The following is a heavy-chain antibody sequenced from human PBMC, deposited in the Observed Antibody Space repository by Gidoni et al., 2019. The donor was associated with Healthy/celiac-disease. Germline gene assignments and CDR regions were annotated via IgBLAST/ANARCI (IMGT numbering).Heavy chain of an antibody. Sequence: QVQLVQSGAEVKKPGASVKVSCKASGYTFTSYYMHWVQQAPGQGLEWMGIINPSGGSTSYAQKFQGRVTMTRDTSTSTVYMELSSLRSEDTAVYYCAREGEYCGGDCYHYFDYWGQGTLVTVSS. CDR1: GYTFTSYY. CDR3: AREGEYCGGDCYHYFDY. V-gene: IGHV1-46*03. J-gene: IGHJ4*02. D-gene: IGHD2-21*02. CDR2: INPSGGST.